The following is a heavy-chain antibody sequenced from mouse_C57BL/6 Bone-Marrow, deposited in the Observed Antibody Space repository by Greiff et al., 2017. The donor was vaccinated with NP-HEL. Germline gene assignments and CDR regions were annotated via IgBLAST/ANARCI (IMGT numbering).Heavy chain of an antibody. D-gene: IGHD2-5*01. CDR1: GYTFTDYY. J-gene: IGHJ4*01. CDR2: INPNNGGT. CDR3: ARPPYYSNPYYYAMDY. V-gene: IGHV1-26*01. Sequence: VQLQQSGPELVKPGASVKISCKASGYTFTDYYMNWVKQSHGKSLEWIGDINPNNGGTRYNQTYKGKATLTVDKSSSTAYMELRSLTSEDSAVYYCARPPYYSNPYYYAMDYWGQGTSVTVSS.